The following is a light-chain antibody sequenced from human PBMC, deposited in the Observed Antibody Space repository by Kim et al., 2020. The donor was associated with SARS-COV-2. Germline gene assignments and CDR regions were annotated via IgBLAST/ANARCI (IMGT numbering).Light chain of an antibody. Sequence: ASVGDRVTITCRASQGISNYLALYQQKPGKVPKLLIYAASALQSVIPSRFSGSGSGTDFTLTISSLQPEDVATYYCQKYNIAPQTFGQGTKVDIK. J-gene: IGKJ1*01. CDR3: QKYNIAPQT. V-gene: IGKV1-27*01. CDR1: QGISNY. CDR2: AAS.